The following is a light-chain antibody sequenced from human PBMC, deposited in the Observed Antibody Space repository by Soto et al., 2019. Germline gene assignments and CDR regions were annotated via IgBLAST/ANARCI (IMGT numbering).Light chain of an antibody. J-gene: IGLJ1*01. CDR3: CSYAGTSTDV. V-gene: IGLV2-23*01. CDR2: EGT. CDR1: SSDVGSHNL. Sequence: QSALTQPASVSGSPGQSITISGTGTSSDVGSHNLVSWYQQHPGKAPKLLIYEGTKRPSGVSNRFSGSKSGNTASLTISGLQAEDEADYYCCSYAGTSTDVFGTGTKLTVL.